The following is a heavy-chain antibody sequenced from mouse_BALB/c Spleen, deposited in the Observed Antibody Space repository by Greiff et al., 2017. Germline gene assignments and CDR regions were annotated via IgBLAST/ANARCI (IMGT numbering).Heavy chain of an antibody. CDR3: ASPWDGEFAY. Sequence: EVHLVESGGGLVKPGGSLKLSCAASGFAFSSYDMSWVRQTPEKRLEWVAYISSGGGSTYYPDTVKGRFTISRDNAKNTLYLQMSSLKSEDTAMYYCASPWDGEFAYWGQGTLVTVSA. CDR1: GFAFSSYD. J-gene: IGHJ3*01. D-gene: IGHD4-1*01. V-gene: IGHV5-12-1*01. CDR2: ISSGGGST.